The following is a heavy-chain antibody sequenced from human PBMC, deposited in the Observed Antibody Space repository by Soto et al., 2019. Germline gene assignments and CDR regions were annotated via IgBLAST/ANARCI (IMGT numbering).Heavy chain of an antibody. CDR3: AMLGGWSGGSSGMDV. Sequence: EVQLVGSGGGLVQPGGSLRLSCAASGLIFSDYHMDWVRQAPGKGLEWVGRIRRKANSYTTEYAASVKGRFTISRDDAKTSLYLQMNSLKSEDTAVYYCAMLGGWSGGSSGMDVWGQGTTVTVSS. J-gene: IGHJ6*02. V-gene: IGHV3-72*01. D-gene: IGHD6-19*01. CDR1: GLIFSDYH. CDR2: IRRKANSYTT.